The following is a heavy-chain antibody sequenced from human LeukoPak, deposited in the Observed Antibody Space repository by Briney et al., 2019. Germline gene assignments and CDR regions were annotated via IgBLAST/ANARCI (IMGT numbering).Heavy chain of an antibody. J-gene: IGHJ5*02. CDR2: ISGSGGST. V-gene: IGHV3-23*01. CDR1: GFTFSSYA. Sequence: PGGSLRLSCAASGFTFSSYAMSWVRQAPGKGLEWVSAISGSGGSTYYADSVKGRFTISRDNSKNTPYLQMNSLRAEDTAVYYCAKDQREGATSDWFDPWGQGTLVTVSS. D-gene: IGHD1-26*01. CDR3: AKDQREGATSDWFDP.